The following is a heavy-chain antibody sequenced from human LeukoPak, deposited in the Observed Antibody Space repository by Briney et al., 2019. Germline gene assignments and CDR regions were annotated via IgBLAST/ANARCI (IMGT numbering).Heavy chain of an antibody. D-gene: IGHD5-24*01. CDR3: AREWGDGYNENAFDI. V-gene: IGHV3-7*01. Sequence: GGSLRLSCAASGFTFSSYAMSWVRQAPGKGLEWVANIKQDGSEKYYADSVKGRFTTSRDNSKNTLYLQMNSLRAEDTAVYYCAREWGDGYNENAFDIWGQGTMVTVSS. CDR2: IKQDGSEK. J-gene: IGHJ3*02. CDR1: GFTFSSYA.